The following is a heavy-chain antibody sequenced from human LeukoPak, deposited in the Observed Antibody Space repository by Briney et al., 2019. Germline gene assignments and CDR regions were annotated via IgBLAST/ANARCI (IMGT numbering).Heavy chain of an antibody. CDR1: GFTFSSYG. D-gene: IGHD1-26*01. CDR3: ASTYGAVSDSIDY. J-gene: IGHJ4*02. CDR2: IRYDGSNK. Sequence: GGSLRLSCAASGFTFSSYGMHWVRQAPGKGLEWVAFIRYDGSNKYYADSVKGRFTISRDNSKNTLYLQMNSLRAEDTAVYYCASTYGAVSDSIDYWGQGTLVTVSS. V-gene: IGHV3-30*02.